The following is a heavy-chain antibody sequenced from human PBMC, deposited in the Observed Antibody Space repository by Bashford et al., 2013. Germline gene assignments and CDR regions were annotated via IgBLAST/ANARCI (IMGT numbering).Heavy chain of an antibody. V-gene: IGHV1-2*02. CDR3: ARDFADHSGYVYFDY. D-gene: IGHD5-12*01. J-gene: IGHJ4*02. CDR2: INSYSGAT. CDR1: GYTFTDYF. Sequence: ASVKVSCKASGYTFTDYFVHWVRQAPGQGLEWMGWINSYSGATHYAQNFQGRVTMTRDTSISTTYMELSRLTSDDTAVYYCARDFADHSGYVYFDYWGQGALVTVSS.